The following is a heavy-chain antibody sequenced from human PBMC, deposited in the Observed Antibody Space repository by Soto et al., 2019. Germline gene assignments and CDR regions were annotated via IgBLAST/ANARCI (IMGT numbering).Heavy chain of an antibody. CDR2: VKHSGNI. CDR3: ARWSHFDFSSGYADSFDV. D-gene: IGHD3-3*01. CDR1: GGSFSGYY. V-gene: IGHV4-34*01. Sequence: QVQLQQWGAGLLEPSETLSLTCAVYGGSFSGYYWGWFRQPPGKGLEWIGEVKHSGNINYNPSLKTRLTVSVDTSKNQFSLKLSSMTAADTAMYYCARWSHFDFSSGYADSFDVWGQGTMVTVSS. J-gene: IGHJ3*01.